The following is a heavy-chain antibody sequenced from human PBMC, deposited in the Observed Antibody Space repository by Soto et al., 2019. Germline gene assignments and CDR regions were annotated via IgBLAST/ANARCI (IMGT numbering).Heavy chain of an antibody. CDR2: INSDGSST. D-gene: IGHD3-16*01. Sequence: PGGSPGLSCAASGYTVSRYWMHWVRQVPGKGLVWVSRINSDGSSTTYADSVKGRFTISRGNAKNTLYLQTNSLRAEDTAVYYCASSLLTPLDSWGQGTLSTVAS. CDR1: GYTVSRYW. CDR3: ASSLLTPLDS. J-gene: IGHJ4*02. V-gene: IGHV3-74*01.